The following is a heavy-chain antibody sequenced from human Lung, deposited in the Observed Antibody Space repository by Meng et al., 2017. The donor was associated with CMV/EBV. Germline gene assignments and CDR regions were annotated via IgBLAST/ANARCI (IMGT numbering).Heavy chain of an antibody. CDR3: ARAWVLVTPVGCPPGVAPVVDHYGMDV. V-gene: IGHV1-8*01. J-gene: IGHJ6*02. Sequence: ASVXVSXXASGYTSTNYDINWVRQATGHGPEWMGWVNPNSGNTGYAQRFQGRVTMTRDTSTRTAYMELSSLRSDDTAVYYCARAWVLVTPVGCPPGVAPVVDHYGMDVWGQGTXVTVSS. CDR2: VNPNSGNT. CDR1: GYTSTNYD. D-gene: IGHD6-13*01.